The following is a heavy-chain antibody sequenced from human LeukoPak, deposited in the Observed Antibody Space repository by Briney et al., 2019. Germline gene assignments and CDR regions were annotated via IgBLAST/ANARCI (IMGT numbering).Heavy chain of an antibody. D-gene: IGHD3-22*01. J-gene: IGHJ4*02. CDR1: GYTFTGYY. CDR3: AREPHYYDCSGYKRAYYFDY. Sequence: ASVKVSCKASGYTFTGYYMHWVRQAPGQGLEWMGWINPNSGGTNYAQKFQGRVTMTRDTSISTAYMELSRLRSDDTAACYCAREPHYYDCSGYKRAYYFDYWGQGTLVTVSS. V-gene: IGHV1-2*02. CDR2: INPNSGGT.